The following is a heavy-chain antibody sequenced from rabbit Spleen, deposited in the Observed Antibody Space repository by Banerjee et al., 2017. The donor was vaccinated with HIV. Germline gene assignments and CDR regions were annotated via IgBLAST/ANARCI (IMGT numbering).Heavy chain of an antibody. CDR3: ARYYIFYGMDL. CDR1: GFDFSSYS. J-gene: IGHJ6*01. D-gene: IGHD4-1*01. V-gene: IGHV1S7*01. CDR2: IYTGRGGT. Sequence: QLEESGGRLVQPGGSLTLSCKTSGFDFSSYSMSWVRQAPGKGLEWIGAIYTGRGGTDYAKWVNGQFTISSDNAQYTVHLQMNSLTAADTATYFCARYYIFYGMDLWGQGTLVTVS.